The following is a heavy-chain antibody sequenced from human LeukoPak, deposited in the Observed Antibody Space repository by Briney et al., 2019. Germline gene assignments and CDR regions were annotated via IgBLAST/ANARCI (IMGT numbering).Heavy chain of an antibody. D-gene: IGHD3-10*01. V-gene: IGHV3-23*01. Sequence: GGSLRLACAASGFTFSSYAMSWVRQAPGRGLEWVSAISASGDRTYYADSVKGRFTISRDNSKNTLYLQMNSLRAEDTAVYSCAKNGEVLSWFDPWGQGTLVTVSS. CDR3: AKNGEVLSWFDP. CDR2: ISASGDRT. CDR1: GFTFSSYA. J-gene: IGHJ5*02.